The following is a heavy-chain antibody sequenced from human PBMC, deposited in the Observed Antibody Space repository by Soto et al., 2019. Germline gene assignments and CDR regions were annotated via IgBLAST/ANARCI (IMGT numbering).Heavy chain of an antibody. V-gene: IGHV1-69*01. CDR3: EIDVRSGELSLV. CDR2: IIPLFGTT. Sequence: QVQLVQSGTEVKKPGSSAKVSCKASGGTFSNYVISWVRQAPGQGLEWMGGIIPLFGTTDYAKKFQGRIAITADASTTTVYMDLSSLRCEDTAVYFCEIDVRSGELSLVWGHGNTVIVSS. CDR1: GGTFSNYV. J-gene: IGHJ6*02. D-gene: IGHD3-10*01.